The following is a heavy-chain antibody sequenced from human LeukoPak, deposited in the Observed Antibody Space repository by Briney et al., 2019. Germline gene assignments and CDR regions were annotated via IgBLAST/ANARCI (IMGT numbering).Heavy chain of an antibody. Sequence: RASVKVSFTASGYTFTSYGISWVRQAPGQGLEWMGWISAYNGNTNYAQKLQGRVTMTTDTSTSTAYMELRSLRSEDTAVYYCARAPFSNSSSDNYYYYYGMDVWGQGTTVTVSS. D-gene: IGHD6-13*01. V-gene: IGHV1-18*01. CDR1: GYTFTSYG. CDR3: ARAPFSNSSSDNYYYYYGMDV. J-gene: IGHJ6*02. CDR2: ISAYNGNT.